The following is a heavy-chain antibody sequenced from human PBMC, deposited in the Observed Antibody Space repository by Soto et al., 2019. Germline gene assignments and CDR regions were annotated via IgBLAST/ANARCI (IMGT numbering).Heavy chain of an antibody. V-gene: IGHV3-30*18. D-gene: IGHD2-15*01. J-gene: IGHJ5*02. Sequence: GGSLRLSCAASGFTFSSYGMHWVRQAPGKGLEWVAVISNDGSYKYYPDSVKGRLTISRDNSKNTLYLQMNSLRAEDTAVYYCAKDRGSGIPAWVDPWGQGTLVTVSS. CDR1: GFTFSSYG. CDR2: ISNDGSYK. CDR3: AKDRGSGIPAWVDP.